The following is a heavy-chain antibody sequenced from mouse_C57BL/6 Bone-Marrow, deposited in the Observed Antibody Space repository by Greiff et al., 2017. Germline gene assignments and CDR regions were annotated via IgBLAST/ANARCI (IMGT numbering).Heavy chain of an antibody. CDR3: ARSEDGYYY. CDR1: GYTFTSYW. J-gene: IGHJ2*01. V-gene: IGHV1-64*01. D-gene: IGHD2-3*01. Sequence: VKLQESGAELVKPGASVKLSCKASGYTFTSYWMHWVKQRPGQGLEWIGMIHPNSGSTNYNEKFKSKATLTVDKSSSTAYMQLSSLTSEDSAVYYCARSEDGYYYWGQGTTLTVSS. CDR2: IHPNSGST.